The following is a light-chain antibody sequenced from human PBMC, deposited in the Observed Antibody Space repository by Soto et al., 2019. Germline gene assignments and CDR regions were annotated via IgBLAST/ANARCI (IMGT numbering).Light chain of an antibody. Sequence: EIVLTQSPGTLSLSPGERATLSCRASESVSSSYLAWYQQKPGQAPRLLVYTASSRATGIPDRFSGSGSGTDFTLTISRLEPEDVAVYYFQQYGSSPYTFGQGTKLDLK. CDR3: QQYGSSPYT. CDR1: ESVSSSY. CDR2: TAS. V-gene: IGKV3-20*01. J-gene: IGKJ2*01.